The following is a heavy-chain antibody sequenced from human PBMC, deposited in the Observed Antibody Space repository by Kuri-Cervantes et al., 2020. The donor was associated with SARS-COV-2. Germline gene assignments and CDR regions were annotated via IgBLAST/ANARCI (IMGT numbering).Heavy chain of an antibody. V-gene: IGHV4-39*01. J-gene: IGHJ6*03. CDR2: IYYSGST. Sequence: GSLRLSCTVSGGSISSSSYYWGWIRQPPGRGLEWIGSIYYSGSTYYNPSLKSRVTISVDTSKNQFSLKLSSVTAADTAVYYCATQGIVVVPAAIGHMDVWGKGTTVTVSS. D-gene: IGHD2-2*01. CDR1: GGSISSSSYY. CDR3: ATQGIVVVPAAIGHMDV.